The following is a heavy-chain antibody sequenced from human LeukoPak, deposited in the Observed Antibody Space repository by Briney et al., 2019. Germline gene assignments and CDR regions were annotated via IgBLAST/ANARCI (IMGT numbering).Heavy chain of an antibody. J-gene: IGHJ4*02. Sequence: ASVKVSCKASGYTFTSYDINWVRQATGQGLEWMGWMNPNSGNTGYAQKFQGRVTMTRNTSIGTAYMELSSLRSEDTAVYYCGAGLYYDFWSGYSFDYWGQGTLVTVSS. CDR2: MNPNSGNT. CDR3: GAGLYYDFWSGYSFDY. V-gene: IGHV1-8*01. CDR1: GYTFTSYD. D-gene: IGHD3-3*01.